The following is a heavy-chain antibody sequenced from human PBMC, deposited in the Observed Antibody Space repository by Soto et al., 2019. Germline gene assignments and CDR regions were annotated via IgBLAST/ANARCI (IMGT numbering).Heavy chain of an antibody. J-gene: IGHJ4*02. Sequence: ASVKVSCKASGYTFTGYHMHWVRQAPGQGLEWMGWINPNSGGTNYAQKFQGWVTMTRDTSISTAYMELSRLRSDDTAVYYCAIAPDSSSSYFDYWGQGTLVTVSS. CDR1: GYTFTGYH. CDR2: INPNSGGT. V-gene: IGHV1-2*04. D-gene: IGHD6-6*01. CDR3: AIAPDSSSSYFDY.